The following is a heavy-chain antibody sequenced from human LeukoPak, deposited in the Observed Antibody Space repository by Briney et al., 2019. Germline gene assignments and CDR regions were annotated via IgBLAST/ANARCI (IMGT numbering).Heavy chain of an antibody. V-gene: IGHV4-59*01. J-gene: IGHJ5*02. CDR2: IYYSGST. Sequence: PPETLSLTCTVSGGSISSYYWSWIRQPPGKGLEWIGYIYYSGSTNYNPSLRSRVTISVDTSKNQFSLKLSSVTAADTAVYYCARKFDAWGQGILVTVSS. CDR1: GGSISSYY. CDR3: ARKFDA.